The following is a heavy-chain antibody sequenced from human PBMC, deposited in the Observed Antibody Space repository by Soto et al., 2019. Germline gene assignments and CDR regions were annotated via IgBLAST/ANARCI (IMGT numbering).Heavy chain of an antibody. CDR2: IYYSGST. J-gene: IGHJ6*03. V-gene: IGHV4-59*01. D-gene: IGHD2-15*01. CDR3: ARGGGSSWSYYYYYMDV. Sequence: QVQLQESGPGLVKPSETLSLTCTVSGGSISSYYWSWIRQPPGKGLEWIGYIYYSGSTNYNPSLKSRVTISVDTSKNQFPLKLSSVTAADTAVYYCARGGGSSWSYYYYYMDVWGKGTTVTVSS. CDR1: GGSISSYY.